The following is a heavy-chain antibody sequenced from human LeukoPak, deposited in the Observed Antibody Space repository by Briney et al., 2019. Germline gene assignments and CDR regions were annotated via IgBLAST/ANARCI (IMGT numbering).Heavy chain of an antibody. V-gene: IGHV3-30-3*01. CDR2: ISYDGSNK. CDR3: ARDYDFWSGYYTGLLPTTGYGMDV. CDR1: GFTFSSYA. Sequence: GRSLRLSCAASGFTFSSYAMHWVRQAPGKGLEWVAVISYDGSNKYYADSVKGRFTISRDNSKNTLYLQMNSLRAEDTAVYYCARDYDFWSGYYTGLLPTTGYGMDVWGQGTMVTVSS. J-gene: IGHJ6*02. D-gene: IGHD3-3*01.